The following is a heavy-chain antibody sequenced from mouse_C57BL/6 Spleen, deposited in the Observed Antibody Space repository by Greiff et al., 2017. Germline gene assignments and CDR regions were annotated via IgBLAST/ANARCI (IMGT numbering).Heavy chain of an antibody. CDR1: GFTFSSYG. Sequence: EVKLVESGGDLVKPGGSLKLSCAASGFTFSSYGMSWVRQTPDKRLEWVATISSGGSYTYYPDSVKGRFTISRDNAKNTLYLQMSSLESEDTAMYYCARHGNWDKDYYFDYWGQGTTLTVSS. V-gene: IGHV5-6*02. D-gene: IGHD4-1*01. CDR3: ARHGNWDKDYYFDY. CDR2: ISSGGSYT. J-gene: IGHJ2*01.